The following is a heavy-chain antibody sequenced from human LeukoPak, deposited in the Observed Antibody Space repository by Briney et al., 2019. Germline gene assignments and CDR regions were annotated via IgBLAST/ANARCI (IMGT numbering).Heavy chain of an antibody. CDR3: AKKQIVGAAPFDY. J-gene: IGHJ4*02. CDR1: GFTFSSYA. CDR2: ITGSGGNT. D-gene: IGHD1-26*01. V-gene: IGHV3-23*01. Sequence: GGSLRLSCAASGFTFSSYAMSWVRQAPGKGLEWVSAITGSGGNTYYADSVKGRFTISRDNSKNTLYLQMNSLRAEDTAVYYCAKKQIVGAAPFDYWGQGTLVTVSS.